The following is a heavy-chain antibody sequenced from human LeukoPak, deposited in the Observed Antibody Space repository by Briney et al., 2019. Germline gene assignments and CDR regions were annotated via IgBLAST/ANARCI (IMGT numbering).Heavy chain of an antibody. D-gene: IGHD3-22*01. J-gene: IGHJ4*02. CDR1: GFTFNSYW. CDR2: INIDGSST. CDR3: AKDQAPDYYDSSGYYYLGRVFDY. V-gene: IGHV3-74*01. Sequence: PGGSLRLSCAASGFTFNSYWMHWVCEAPRRGLGWVSRINIDGSSTNYVDSVKGRFTISRDNAKNTLFLQMNSLRAEDTAVYYCAKDQAPDYYDSSGYYYLGRVFDYWGQGTLVTVSS.